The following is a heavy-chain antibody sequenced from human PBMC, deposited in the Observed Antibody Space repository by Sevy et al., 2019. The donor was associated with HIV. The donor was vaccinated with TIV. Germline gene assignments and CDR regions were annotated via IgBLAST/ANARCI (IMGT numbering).Heavy chain of an antibody. CDR2: FDPEEGDLEDSKT. CDR1: GYTLTRFS. V-gene: IGHV1-24*01. D-gene: IGHD3-22*01. CDR3: ATTKDYYDSSGYPFDY. J-gene: IGHJ4*02. Sequence: ASVKVSCKGSGYTLTRFSMHWVRQAPGKGLEWMTTFDPEEGDLEDSKTIYAQKFLVRVTMTEDTSTDTAYMELSSLRSDDTAVYYCATTKDYYDSSGYPFDYWGQGTLVTVSS.